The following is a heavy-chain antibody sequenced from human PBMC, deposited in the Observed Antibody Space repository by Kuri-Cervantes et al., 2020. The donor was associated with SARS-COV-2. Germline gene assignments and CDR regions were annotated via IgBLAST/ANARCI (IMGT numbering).Heavy chain of an antibody. D-gene: IGHD5-12*01. CDR2: INPSGGST. Sequence: ASVKVSCKASGYTFTSYYMHWVRQAPGQGLEWMGIINPSGGSTSYAQKFQGRVTMTRDTSTSTVYMELSSLRSEDTAVYYCARDPTNPGSDYYYYGMDVWGKGTTVTVSS. V-gene: IGHV1-46*01. J-gene: IGHJ6*04. CDR1: GYTFTSYY. CDR3: ARDPTNPGSDYYYYGMDV.